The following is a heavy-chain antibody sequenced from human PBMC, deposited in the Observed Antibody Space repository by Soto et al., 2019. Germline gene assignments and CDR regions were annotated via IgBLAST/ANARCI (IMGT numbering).Heavy chain of an antibody. V-gene: IGHV4-4*02. CDR3: AIPGAGDVDW. D-gene: IGHD6-13*01. Sequence: QVQLQESGPGLVEPSGTLSLTCAVSGASISNTDWWSWVRQRPGKGLEWIGEIYHSGTTNCDPSLKSRVTISLEKSKSQFSLKLTSVTAADTAVYYCAIPGAGDVDWWGQGTLVTVSS. CDR1: GASISNTDW. J-gene: IGHJ4*02. CDR2: IYHSGTT.